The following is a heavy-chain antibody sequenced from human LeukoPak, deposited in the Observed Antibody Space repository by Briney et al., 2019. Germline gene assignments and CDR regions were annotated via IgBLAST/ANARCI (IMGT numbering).Heavy chain of an antibody. CDR1: GYTFTSYD. CDR3: ARSPRLYYYDSSGYRPYYFTT. J-gene: IGHJ4*02. Sequence: GASVKVSCKASGYTFTSYDINWVRQAPGQGLEWMGIINPSGGSTSYAQKFQGRVTMTRDTSTSTVYMELSSLRSEDTAVYYCARSPRLYYYDSSGYRPYYFTTGAREPWSPSPQ. CDR2: INPSGGST. D-gene: IGHD3-22*01. V-gene: IGHV1-46*01.